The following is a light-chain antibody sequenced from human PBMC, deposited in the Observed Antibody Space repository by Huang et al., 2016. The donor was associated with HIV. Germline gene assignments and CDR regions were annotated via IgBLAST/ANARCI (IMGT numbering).Light chain of an antibody. CDR2: SAS. V-gene: IGKV1-39*01. J-gene: IGKJ1*01. CDR3: QQSYTTPRT. CDR1: QTISNN. Sequence: DIQMTQSPSSLSASVGDRVTITCWSSQTISNNLNWYQQKPGKAPNLLIFSASTSQSGVPSRFSGSGSGTDFALTISSLQADDVATYFCQQSYTTPRTFGQGTRVEIK.